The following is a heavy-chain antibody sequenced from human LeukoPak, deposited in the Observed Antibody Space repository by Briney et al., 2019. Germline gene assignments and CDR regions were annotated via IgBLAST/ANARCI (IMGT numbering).Heavy chain of an antibody. Sequence: ASVKVSCKASGYTFTSYYMHWVRQAPGQGLEWMGIINPSGGSTSYAQKFQGRVTMTRDTSTSTVYMELSSLRSEDTAVYYCARGRDTMVRGVIITTFFDYWGQGTLVTVSS. J-gene: IGHJ4*02. D-gene: IGHD3-10*01. CDR1: GYTFTSYY. V-gene: IGHV1-46*01. CDR2: INPSGGST. CDR3: ARGRDTMVRGVIITTFFDY.